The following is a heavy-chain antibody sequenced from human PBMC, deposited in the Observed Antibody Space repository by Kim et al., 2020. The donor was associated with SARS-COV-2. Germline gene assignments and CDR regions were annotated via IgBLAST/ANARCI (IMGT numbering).Heavy chain of an antibody. D-gene: IGHD5-18*01. CDR3: AAAGYTYSQSYFDY. Sequence: NPSRQSRVNISADISKNQFSLTLTSVTAADTAVYYCAAAGYTYSQSYFDYWGPGLLVTVSS. V-gene: IGHV4-4*07. J-gene: IGHJ4*02.